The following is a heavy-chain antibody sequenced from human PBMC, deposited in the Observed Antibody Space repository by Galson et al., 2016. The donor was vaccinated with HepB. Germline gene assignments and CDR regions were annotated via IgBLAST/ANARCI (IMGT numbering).Heavy chain of an antibody. CDR3: ARSFKGAH. D-gene: IGHD1-26*01. CDR2: ITYSGNT. CDR1: GGSVTSGPNY. V-gene: IGHV4-61*01. Sequence: ETLSLTCPVSGGSVTSGPNYWSWVRQPPGKAQEWIGNITYSGNTLYTPSLKSRVTISVDTAKNQISLKVNSVTAADTAVYYCARSFKGAHWGQGTLVTVSS. J-gene: IGHJ4*02.